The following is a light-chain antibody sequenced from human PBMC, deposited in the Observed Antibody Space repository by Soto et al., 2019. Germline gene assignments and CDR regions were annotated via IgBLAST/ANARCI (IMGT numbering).Light chain of an antibody. CDR2: GAS. V-gene: IGKV3-15*01. CDR3: LQYNYWPPT. Sequence: EIVMTQSPAILSVSPGERATLSCRASQSVSPYLAWYQQKPGQAPRLLIHGASTRATGIPARLSGSGSGTEFTLTISSLQSEDFAVYYCLQYNYWPPTVGQGTKVDIK. J-gene: IGKJ1*01. CDR1: QSVSPY.